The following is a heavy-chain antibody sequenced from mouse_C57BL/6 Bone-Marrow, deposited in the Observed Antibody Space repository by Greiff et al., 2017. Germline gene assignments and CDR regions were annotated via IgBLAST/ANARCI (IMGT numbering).Heavy chain of an antibody. D-gene: IGHD2-1*01. CDR2: IRNKANNHAT. V-gene: IGHV6-6*01. Sequence: EVKVVESGGGLVQPGGSMKLSCAASGFTFSDAWMDWVRQSPEKGLEWVAEIRNKANNHATYYAESVKGRFTISRDDSKSSVYLQMNSLRAEDTGIYYCTSIYYGNYVGYFDVWGTGTTVTVSS. CDR3: TSIYYGNYVGYFDV. J-gene: IGHJ1*03. CDR1: GFTFSDAW.